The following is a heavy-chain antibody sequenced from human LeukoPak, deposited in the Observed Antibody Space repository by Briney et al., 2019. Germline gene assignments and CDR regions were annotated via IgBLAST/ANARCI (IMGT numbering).Heavy chain of an antibody. CDR2: TYYSGST. Sequence: SETLSLTCTVSGGSISSGDYYWSWIRQPPGKGLEWIGYTYYSGSTHYNPSLKSRVTISVDTSKNQFPLKLSSVTAADTAVYYCASEGSSGYVDYWGQGTLVTVSS. CDR3: ASEGSSGYVDY. D-gene: IGHD5-12*01. J-gene: IGHJ4*02. V-gene: IGHV4-30-4*01. CDR1: GGSISSGDYY.